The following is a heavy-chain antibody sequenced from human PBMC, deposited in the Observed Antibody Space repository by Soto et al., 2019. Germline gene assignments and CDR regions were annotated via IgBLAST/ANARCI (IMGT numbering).Heavy chain of an antibody. V-gene: IGHV3-30*03. Sequence: QVQLVESGGGVVQPGKSLRLSCSVSGFTFTNYDLHWVRQAPGKGLEWVAVVSHDGSNEYYADSVKGRFTIFRDNSKNMLFLQMHSLTSEDTGVYYCAGHVGYFYLRSQSDYWGQGTLVSVSS. J-gene: IGHJ4*02. CDR3: AGHVGYFYLRSQSDY. CDR1: GFTFTNYD. D-gene: IGHD3-9*01. CDR2: VSHDGSNE.